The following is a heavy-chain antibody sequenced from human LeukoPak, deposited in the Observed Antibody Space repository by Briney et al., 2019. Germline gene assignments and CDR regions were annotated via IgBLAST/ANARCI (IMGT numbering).Heavy chain of an antibody. V-gene: IGHV1-18*01. CDR3: ARVGEYCTSTSCLDY. J-gene: IGHJ4*02. D-gene: IGHD2-2*01. CDR2: ITTDHGNT. CDR1: GYIFTSYG. Sequence: ASVKVSCKASGYIFTSYGISWVRQAPGQGLEWMGWITTDHGNTDYAQKLQGRVTMTTDTSTTTAYMELRSLRSDDTAVYNCARVGEYCTSTSCLDYWGQGTLVTVSS.